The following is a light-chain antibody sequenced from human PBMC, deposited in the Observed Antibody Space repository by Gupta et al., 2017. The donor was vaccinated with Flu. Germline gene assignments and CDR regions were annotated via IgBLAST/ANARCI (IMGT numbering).Light chain of an antibody. Sequence: QLVLPQSPSASASLGASVKLTCTLSSGHSSYAIAWHQQQPEKGPRYLMKLNSDGSHSKGDGIPDRFSGSSSGAERYLTIPSLQSEDEADYYCQTWGTGIQVFGGGTKLTVL. CDR2: LNSDGSH. V-gene: IGLV4-69*01. CDR3: QTWGTGIQV. CDR1: SGHSSYA. J-gene: IGLJ3*02.